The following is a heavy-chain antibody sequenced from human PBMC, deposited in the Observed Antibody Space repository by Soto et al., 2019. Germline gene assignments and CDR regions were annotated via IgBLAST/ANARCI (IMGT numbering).Heavy chain of an antibody. D-gene: IGHD3-3*01. V-gene: IGHV1-2*02. CDR3: ARGGGVGVAGSAAFDM. CDR2: INPATGAA. Sequence: QLHLVQSGAVVKKPGASVTVSCSASGYPVTAYYMHWVRQAPGRGLDWMGGINPATGAAQYTKTFQGGVTMARDTSTTTFFMELSGLTAEDTAVCYWARGGGVGVAGSAAFDMWGQGTLVTVSS. J-gene: IGHJ3*02. CDR1: GYPVTAYY.